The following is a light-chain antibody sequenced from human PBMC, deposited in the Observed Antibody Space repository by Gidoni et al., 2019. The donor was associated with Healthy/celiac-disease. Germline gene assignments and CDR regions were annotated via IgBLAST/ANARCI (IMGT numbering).Light chain of an antibody. CDR1: SSDVGGYNY. CDR3: CSYAGSYTFYV. Sequence: QSALTQPRSVSGSPGQSVTISCPGTSSDVGGYNYVTWYQQHPGKAPKRMIYDVSKRPSGVPDRFSGSKSGNTASLTISGLQAEDEADYYCCSYAGSYTFYVFGTGTKVTVL. CDR2: DVS. J-gene: IGLJ1*01. V-gene: IGLV2-11*01.